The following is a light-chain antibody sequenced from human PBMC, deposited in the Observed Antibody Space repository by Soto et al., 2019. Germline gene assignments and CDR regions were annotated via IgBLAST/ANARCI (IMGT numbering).Light chain of an antibody. J-gene: IGKJ2*01. Sequence: DVVMTQSPLSLSVTLGQPASISCSSTQSLEYSDGRTFLNWFQQRPGQSPRRLLYKVSNRDSGVPDRFSGSRSGTNFTLKISRVEAEDVGVYFCMQGRYWATFGQGTKLEIK. CDR2: KVS. CDR3: MQGRYWAT. V-gene: IGKV2-30*01. CDR1: QSLEYSDGRTF.